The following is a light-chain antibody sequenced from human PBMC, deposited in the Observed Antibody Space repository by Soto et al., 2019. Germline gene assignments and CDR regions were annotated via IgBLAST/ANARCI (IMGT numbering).Light chain of an antibody. CDR3: AAWDDRLSGYG. CDR2: EVS. J-gene: IGLJ1*01. V-gene: IGLV2-14*01. CDR1: SSDVGGYNY. Sequence: QSALTQPASVSGSPGQSITISCTGTSSDVGGYNYVSWYQQHPGKAPKLMIYEVSNRPSGVSNRFSGSKSGNTASLAISGLRSEDEADYYCAAWDDRLSGYGFGGGTKVTVL.